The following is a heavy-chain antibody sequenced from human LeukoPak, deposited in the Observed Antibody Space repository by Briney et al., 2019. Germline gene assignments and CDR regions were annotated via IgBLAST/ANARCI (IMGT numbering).Heavy chain of an antibody. D-gene: IGHD2-2*01. V-gene: IGHV3-11*01. J-gene: IGHJ5*02. CDR3: ARYSYCSSTSCYGIYSSSWYGPRQNWFDP. CDR1: GLTFSDYY. CDR2: ISSSGSTI. Sequence: KPGGSLRLSCAASGLTFSDYYMSWIRQAPGKGLEWVSYISSSGSTIYYADSVKGRFTISRDNAKNSLYLQMNSLRAEDTAVYYCARYSYCSSTSCYGIYSSSWYGPRQNWFDPWGQGTLVTVSS.